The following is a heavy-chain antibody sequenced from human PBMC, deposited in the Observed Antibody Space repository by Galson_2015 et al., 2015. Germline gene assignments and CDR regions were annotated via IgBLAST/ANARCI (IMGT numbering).Heavy chain of an antibody. J-gene: IGHJ3*02. CDR3: ARILKSPYSGPESLDAFDI. CDR1: GFSLSTSGMC. CDR2: IAWDDDK. Sequence: PALVKPTQTLTLTCTFSGFSLSTSGMCVSWIRQPPGKALEWLALIAWDDDKYYSTSLKTRLTISKDTPKNQVVLTMTNMDPVDTATYYCARILKSPYSGPESLDAFDIWGQGTMVTVSS. V-gene: IGHV2-70*01. D-gene: IGHD1-26*01.